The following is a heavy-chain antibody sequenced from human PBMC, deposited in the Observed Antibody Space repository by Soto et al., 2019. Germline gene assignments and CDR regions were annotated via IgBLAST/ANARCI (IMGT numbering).Heavy chain of an antibody. CDR2: INAGNGNT. D-gene: IGHD3-10*01. CDR1: GYTFTSYA. Sequence: QVQLVQSGAEVKKPGASVKVSCKASGYTFTSYAKHWVRQAPGQRLEWMGWINAGNGNTKYSQKFQGRVTITRDTSASTAYMELSSLRSEDTAVYYCARVRDTMVRGDYYYYYGMDVWGQGTTVTVSS. CDR3: ARVRDTMVRGDYYYYYGMDV. J-gene: IGHJ6*02. V-gene: IGHV1-3*01.